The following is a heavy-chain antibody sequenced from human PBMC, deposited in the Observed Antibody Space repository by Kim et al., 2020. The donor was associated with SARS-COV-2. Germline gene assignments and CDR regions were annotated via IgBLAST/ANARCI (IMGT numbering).Heavy chain of an antibody. CDR3: ARDRVVAATRGVYYYG. J-gene: IGHJ6*01. Sequence: SETLSLTCTVSGGSVSSGSYYWSWIRQPPGKGLEWIGYIYYSGSTNYNPSLKSRVTISVDTSKNQFSLKLSSVTAADTAVYYCARDRVVAATRGVYYYG. D-gene: IGHD2-15*01. CDR1: GGSVSSGSYY. CDR2: IYYSGST. V-gene: IGHV4-61*01.